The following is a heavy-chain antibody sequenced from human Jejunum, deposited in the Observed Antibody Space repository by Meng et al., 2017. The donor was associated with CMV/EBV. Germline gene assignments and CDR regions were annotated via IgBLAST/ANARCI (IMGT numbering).Heavy chain of an antibody. CDR2: FNPNGDVT. CDR3: AREMPMTCYFDQ. CDR1: VYTFHNYY. Sequence: VELWHAGYEEKRQWAAEYVSGKASVYTFHNYYMHWMRQAPEKGLQWMGVFNPNGDVTTYSPRFQGGITLTRDTSTSTLYMELSSLTSDDTAVYYCAREMPMTCYFDQWGQGTLVTVSS. V-gene: IGHV1-46*02. D-gene: IGHD3-22*01. J-gene: IGHJ4*03.